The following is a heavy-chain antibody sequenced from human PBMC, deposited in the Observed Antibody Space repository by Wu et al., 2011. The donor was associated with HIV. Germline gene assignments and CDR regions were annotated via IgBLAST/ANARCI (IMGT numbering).Heavy chain of an antibody. CDR3: ARTAMENHDAFDI. D-gene: IGHD5-18*01. CDR2: IIPIFGAP. CDR1: GRTISSDA. Sequence: PGSSVNVSCKAAGRTISSDAISWVRQVPGQGLEWMGRIIPIFGAPNYAQKFQGRVTILADESTNTAYMELRSLRSEDTAVYFCARTAMENHDAFDIWGQGTLVTVSS. V-gene: IGHV1-69*15. J-gene: IGHJ3*02.